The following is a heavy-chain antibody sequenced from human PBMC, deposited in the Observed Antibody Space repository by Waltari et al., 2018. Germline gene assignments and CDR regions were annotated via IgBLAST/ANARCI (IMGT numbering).Heavy chain of an antibody. Sequence: QVQLQQSGPGLVKPSQTLSLTCAISGDSVSSNSAAWNWIRQSPSRGLEWLGRTYYRSKWYNDYAVSVKSRITINPDPSKNQFSLQLNSVTPEDTAVYYCAKGGHYDSSGYYYVGYYFDYWGQGTLVTVSS. D-gene: IGHD3-22*01. J-gene: IGHJ4*02. CDR1: GDSVSSNSAA. CDR2: TYYRSKWYN. CDR3: AKGGHYDSSGYYYVGYYFDY. V-gene: IGHV6-1*01.